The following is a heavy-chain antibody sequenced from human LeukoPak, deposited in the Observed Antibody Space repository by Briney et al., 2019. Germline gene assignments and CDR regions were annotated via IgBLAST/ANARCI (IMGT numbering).Heavy chain of an antibody. CDR1: GFTFSSFS. Sequence: GGSLRLSCEASGFTFSSFSMNWVRRAPGKGLEWVSSISSSGTHKYYADSVKGRFTISRDNAKNSLYLQMNSLRAEDTAVYYCARDLLWGAFDIWGQGTMVTVSS. D-gene: IGHD2-21*01. CDR2: ISSSGTHK. J-gene: IGHJ3*02. CDR3: ARDLLWGAFDI. V-gene: IGHV3-21*01.